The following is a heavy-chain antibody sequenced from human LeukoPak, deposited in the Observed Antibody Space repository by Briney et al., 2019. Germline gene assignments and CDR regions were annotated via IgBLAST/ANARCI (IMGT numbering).Heavy chain of an antibody. Sequence: PGGSLRLSCAASGFTFSSYWMSWVRQAPGKGLEWVANIKQDGSEKYYVDSVKGRFTISRDNAKNSLYLQMNSLRAEDTAVYYCARDPFHCPGGRLCDYWGQGPLVTVSS. J-gene: IGHJ4*02. CDR3: ARDPFHCPGGRLCDY. D-gene: IGHD2-8*02. CDR1: GFTFSSYW. V-gene: IGHV3-7*01. CDR2: IKQDGSEK.